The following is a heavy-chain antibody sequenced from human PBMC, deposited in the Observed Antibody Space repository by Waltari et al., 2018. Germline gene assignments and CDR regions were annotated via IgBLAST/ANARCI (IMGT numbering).Heavy chain of an antibody. D-gene: IGHD3-16*01. J-gene: IGHJ2*01. V-gene: IGHV4-34*01. CDR3: ARDPGEGYFDL. CDR2: INHSGST. Sequence: QVQLQPWGAGRLKPSETLSLTCAVYGGSFRRYYRCRVRQPPGKGLEWIGEINHSGSTNSNPSLKSRVTISVDTSKNQFSLKLSSVTAADTAVYYCARDPGEGYFDLWGRGTLVTVSS. CDR1: GGSFRRYY.